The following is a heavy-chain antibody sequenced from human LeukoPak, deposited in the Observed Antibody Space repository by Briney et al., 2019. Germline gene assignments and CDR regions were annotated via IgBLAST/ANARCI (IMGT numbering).Heavy chain of an antibody. Sequence: GGSLRLSCAASGFTFSSYAMSWVRQAPGKGLEWVSAISGSGGSTYYADSVKGRFTISRDNSKNTLYLQTNSLRAEDTAVYYCAKDRQDTAMALYFDYWGQGTLVTVSS. J-gene: IGHJ4*02. V-gene: IGHV3-23*01. D-gene: IGHD5-18*01. CDR3: AKDRQDTAMALYFDY. CDR1: GFTFSSYA. CDR2: ISGSGGST.